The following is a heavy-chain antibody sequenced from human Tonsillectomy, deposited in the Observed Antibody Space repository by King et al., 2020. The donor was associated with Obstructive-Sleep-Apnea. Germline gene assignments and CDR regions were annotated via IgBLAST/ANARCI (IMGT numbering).Heavy chain of an antibody. CDR2: IFHSGIT. J-gene: IGHJ4*02. CDR3: TRESVETTGYSDF. D-gene: IGHD5-12*01. CDR1: GGSISTSDW. V-gene: IGHV4-4*02. Sequence: QLQESGPGLVKPSGTLSLTCVVSGGSISTSDWWSWVRQPPGKGLEWIGEIFHSGITNYTPSLKSRAAISVDVSKNQFSLSLSSVTAADTAVYYCTRESVETTGYSDFWGQGALVTVSS.